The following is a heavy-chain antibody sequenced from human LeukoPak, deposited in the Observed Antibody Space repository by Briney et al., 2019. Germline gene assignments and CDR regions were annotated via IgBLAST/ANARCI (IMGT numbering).Heavy chain of an antibody. CDR1: GGSISSYY. D-gene: IGHD1-26*01. Sequence: SETLSLTCTVSGGSISSYYWSWIRQPPGKGLEWIAYIYYSGSTNYNPSLKSRVIISVDTSKNQLSLKLSSVTAADTAVYYCAKTGIVGATPYFQHWGQGTLVTVSS. J-gene: IGHJ1*01. CDR3: AKTGIVGATPYFQH. CDR2: IYYSGST. V-gene: IGHV4-59*01.